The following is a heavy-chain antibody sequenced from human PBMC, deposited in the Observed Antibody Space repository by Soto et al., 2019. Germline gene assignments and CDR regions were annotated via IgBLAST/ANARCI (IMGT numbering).Heavy chain of an antibody. D-gene: IGHD6-19*01. Sequence: QVHLVQSGAEVKEPGASVKVSCKASGYSFTDYYIHWVRQAPGQGLEWMGWMNPNSDGANYAQKFRDRVTMTRDKSLRTAYMEVKRLTSDDTAVYFCARGGGSGWHGDWFDPWGQGTLVTVSS. CDR3: ARGGGSGWHGDWFDP. V-gene: IGHV1-2*02. CDR2: MNPNSDGA. CDR1: GYSFTDYY. J-gene: IGHJ5*02.